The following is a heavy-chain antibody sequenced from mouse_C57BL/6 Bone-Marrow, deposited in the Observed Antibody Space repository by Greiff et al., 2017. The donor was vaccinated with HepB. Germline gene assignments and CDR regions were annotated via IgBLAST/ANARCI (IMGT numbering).Heavy chain of an antibody. V-gene: IGHV5-6*01. Sequence: VQGVESGGDLVKPGGSLKLSCAASGFTFSSYGMSWVRQTPDKRLEWVATISSGGSYTYYPDSVKGRFTISRDNAKNTLYLQMSSLKSEDTAMYYCARRVRVFFDYWGQGTTLTVSS. CDR3: ARRVRVFFDY. D-gene: IGHD2-1*01. CDR2: ISSGGSYT. CDR1: GFTFSSYG. J-gene: IGHJ2*01.